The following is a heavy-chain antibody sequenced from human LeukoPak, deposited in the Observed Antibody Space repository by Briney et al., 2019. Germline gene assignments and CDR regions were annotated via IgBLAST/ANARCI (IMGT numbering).Heavy chain of an antibody. D-gene: IGHD3-10*01. CDR3: ARLYYGSGSPFDY. Sequence: AASVKVSCKASGYTFTVYYMHWVRQAPGQGLEWMGWINPNSGGTNYAQKFQGRVTMTRDTSISTAYMELSRLRSDDTAVYYCARLYYGSGSPFDYWGQGTLVTVSS. V-gene: IGHV1-2*02. CDR2: INPNSGGT. CDR1: GYTFTVYY. J-gene: IGHJ4*02.